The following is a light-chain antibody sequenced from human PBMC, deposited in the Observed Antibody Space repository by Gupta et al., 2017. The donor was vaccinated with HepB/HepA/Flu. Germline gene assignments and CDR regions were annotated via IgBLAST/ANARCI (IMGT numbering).Light chain of an antibody. V-gene: IGKV1-39*01. CDR1: QTIASY. CDR2: TAS. Sequence: DIQMTESPSSLSASVGDRVTITCRASQTIASYLNLYQQKPGKAPKLLIYTASSLQSGVPSRFSGSGSGTDFTLTSSSRQTEDFATYYWQYTYSILTFGQGTKVELK. CDR3: QYTYSILT. J-gene: IGKJ1*01.